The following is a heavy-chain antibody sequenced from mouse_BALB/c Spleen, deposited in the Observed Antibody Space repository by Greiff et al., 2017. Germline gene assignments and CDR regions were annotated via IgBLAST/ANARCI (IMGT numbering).Heavy chain of an antibody. CDR3: AREGSLLPYAMDY. J-gene: IGHJ4*01. CDR2: IWAGGST. V-gene: IGHV2-9*02. CDR1: GFSLTSYG. D-gene: IGHD1-1*01. Sequence: VKVVESGPGLVAPSQSLSITCTVSGFSLTSYGVHWVRQPPGKGLEWLGVIWAGGSTNYNSALMSRLSISKDNSKSQVFLKMNSLQTDDTAMYYCAREGSLLPYAMDYWGQGTSVTVSS.